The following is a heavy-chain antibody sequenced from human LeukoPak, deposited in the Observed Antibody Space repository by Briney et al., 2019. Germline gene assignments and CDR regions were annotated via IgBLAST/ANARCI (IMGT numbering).Heavy chain of an antibody. CDR1: GYTFTGYY. J-gene: IGHJ4*02. CDR2: INPNSGGT. Sequence: GASVKVSCKASGYTFTGYYMHWVRQAPGQGLEWMGWINPNSGGTNYAQKFQGRVTMTRDTSISTAYMELSRLRSDDTAVYYCARELLGYDFWSGDPDYWGQGTLVTVSS. D-gene: IGHD3-3*01. V-gene: IGHV1-2*02. CDR3: ARELLGYDFWSGDPDY.